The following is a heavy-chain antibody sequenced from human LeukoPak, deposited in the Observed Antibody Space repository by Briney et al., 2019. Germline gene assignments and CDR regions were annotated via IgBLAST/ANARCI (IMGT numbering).Heavy chain of an antibody. CDR3: ARDLTMVRGLTYYGMDV. J-gene: IGHJ6*04. D-gene: IGHD3-10*01. V-gene: IGHV3-7*03. CDR1: GFTFSSYW. CDR2: IKQDGSEK. Sequence: GGSLRLSFAASGFTFSSYWMSWVRPAPGKGLEGVANIKQDGSEKYYVDSVKGRFTISRDNAKNSLYLQMNSLRAEDTAVYYCARDLTMVRGLTYYGMDVWGKGTTVTVSS.